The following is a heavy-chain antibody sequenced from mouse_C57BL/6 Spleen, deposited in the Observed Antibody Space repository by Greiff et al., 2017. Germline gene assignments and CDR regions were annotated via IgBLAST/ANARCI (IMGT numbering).Heavy chain of an antibody. CDR3: ARRVGGNYGLYFDV. D-gene: IGHD1-2*01. V-gene: IGHV1-55*01. Sequence: VQLQQSGAELVKPGASVKMSCKASGYTFTSYWITWVQQRPGQGLEWIGDIYPGSGSTHYNEKFKSKATLTGDTSSSTAYMQLSSLTSEDSAVYYCARRVGGNYGLYFDVWGTGATVTVSS. CDR1: GYTFTSYW. CDR2: IYPGSGST. J-gene: IGHJ1*03.